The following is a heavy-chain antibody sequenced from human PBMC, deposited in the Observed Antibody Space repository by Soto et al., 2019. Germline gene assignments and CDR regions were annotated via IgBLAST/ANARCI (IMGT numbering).Heavy chain of an antibody. CDR1: GLTVSSNF. CDR3: ERGDGYNYYFDY. J-gene: IGHJ4*02. Sequence: GGSLRLSCAASGLTVSSNFMSWVRQAPGKGLEWVSIIYNDGSTYYVDSVKGRFTISRDNSKNTLYLQMNGLRAEDTAVYYCERGDGYNYYFDYWGQGTLVTVSS. V-gene: IGHV3-53*01. D-gene: IGHD5-12*01. CDR2: IYNDGST.